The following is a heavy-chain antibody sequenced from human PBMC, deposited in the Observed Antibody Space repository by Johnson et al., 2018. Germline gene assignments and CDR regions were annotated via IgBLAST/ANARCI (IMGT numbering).Heavy chain of an antibody. CDR1: GDSISSYS. CDR2: FFYSGIT. CDR3: ASHARASNYNYAMDV. Sequence: QVQLQEPGPGLVKPSETLALTCSVSGDSISSYSWSWLRQPPGKGLEWIGYFFYSGITTYTPSLKRRVTISLDTPKNHFSLRLSSVTAADTAMYYCASHARASNYNYAMDVWGQGTTVTVSS. J-gene: IGHJ6*02. V-gene: IGHV4-59*01.